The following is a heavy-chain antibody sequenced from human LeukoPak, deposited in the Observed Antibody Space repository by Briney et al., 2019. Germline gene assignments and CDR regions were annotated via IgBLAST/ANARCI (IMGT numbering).Heavy chain of an antibody. D-gene: IGHD3-16*01. CDR2: IVGSGGSK. Sequence: GGSLRLSCSASGFTFDSYAMSWVRQAPGKGLEWVSAIVGSGGSKYYADSVRGRFTISRDNAKNSLYLQMNSLRAEDTAVYYCARDMVGEGFDYWGQGTLVTVSS. CDR3: ARDMVGEGFDY. J-gene: IGHJ4*02. CDR1: GFTFDSYA. V-gene: IGHV3-23*01.